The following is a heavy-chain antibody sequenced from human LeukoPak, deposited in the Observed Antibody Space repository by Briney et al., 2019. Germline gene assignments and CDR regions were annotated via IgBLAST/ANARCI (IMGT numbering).Heavy chain of an antibody. CDR1: GYSFTSYW. V-gene: IGHV5-51*01. Sequence: GESLKISCKGSGYSFTSYWIGWVRQMPGKGLEWMGIIYPGDSDTRYSPSFQGQVTISADKSISTAYLQWSSLKASDTAMYYCARAPTYYDILTGYYGPNWFDPWGQGTLVTVSS. D-gene: IGHD3-9*01. CDR2: IYPGDSDT. CDR3: ARAPTYYDILTGYYGPNWFDP. J-gene: IGHJ5*02.